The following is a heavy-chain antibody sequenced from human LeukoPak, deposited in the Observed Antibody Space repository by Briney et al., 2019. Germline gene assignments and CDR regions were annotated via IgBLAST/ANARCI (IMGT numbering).Heavy chain of an antibody. V-gene: IGHV4-38-2*02. CDR1: GYSISSGYY. Sequence: SETLSLTCAVSGYSISSGYYWGWIRQPPGKGLEWIGSIYHGGSTYYNPSLKSRVTISVDTSKNQFSLKLSSVTAADTAVYYCAREENGISVDYWGQGTLVTVSS. CDR3: AREENGISVDY. CDR2: IYHGGST. J-gene: IGHJ4*02. D-gene: IGHD1-26*01.